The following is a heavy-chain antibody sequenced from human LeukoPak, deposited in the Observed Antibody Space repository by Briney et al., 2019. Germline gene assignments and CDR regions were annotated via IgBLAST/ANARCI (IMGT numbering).Heavy chain of an antibody. CDR2: INPNSGGT. Sequence: ASVKVSCKASGYTFTGYYMHWVRQARGQGLAWMGWINPNSGGTNYAQKFQGRVTMTRDTSISTAYMELSRLRSDDTAVYYCARPMVRGVIGVFDYWGQGTLVTVSS. CDR3: ARPMVRGVIGVFDY. V-gene: IGHV1-2*02. D-gene: IGHD3-10*01. J-gene: IGHJ4*02. CDR1: GYTFTGYY.